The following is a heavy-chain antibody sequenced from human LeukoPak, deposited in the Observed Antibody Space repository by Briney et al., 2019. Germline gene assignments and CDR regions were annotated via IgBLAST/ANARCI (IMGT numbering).Heavy chain of an antibody. Sequence: PGGSLRLSCAASGFTFSNYWMGWVRQAPGKGLEWVANIKQDGSEKYYVDSVKGRFTISRDNAKNSLYLQMNSLKTEDTAVYYCAKDRTLVGATGSFDYWGQGTLVTVSS. V-gene: IGHV3-7*03. CDR2: IKQDGSEK. CDR3: AKDRTLVGATGSFDY. D-gene: IGHD1-26*01. J-gene: IGHJ4*02. CDR1: GFTFSNYW.